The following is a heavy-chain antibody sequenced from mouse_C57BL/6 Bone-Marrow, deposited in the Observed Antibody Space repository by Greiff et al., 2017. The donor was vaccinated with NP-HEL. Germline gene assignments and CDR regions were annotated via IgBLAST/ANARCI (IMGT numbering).Heavy chain of an antibody. CDR1: GYAFSSSW. D-gene: IGHD1-1*01. V-gene: IGHV1-82*01. CDR2: LYPGDGDT. J-gene: IGHJ3*01. CDR3: ASSGSRHYYGSSPWFAY. Sequence: QVQLQQSGPELVKPGASVKISCKASGYAFSSSWMNWVKQRPGKGLEWIGRLYPGDGDTNYNGKFKGKATLTADKSSSTAYMQLSTLTSEDSAVYFCASSGSRHYYGSSPWFAYWGQGTLVTVSA.